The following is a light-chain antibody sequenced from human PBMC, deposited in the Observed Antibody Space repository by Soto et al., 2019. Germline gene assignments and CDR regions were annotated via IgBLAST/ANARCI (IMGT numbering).Light chain of an antibody. J-gene: IGLJ3*02. CDR2: EVS. V-gene: IGLV2-8*01. CDR3: CSYAGGNSLV. Sequence: QSALTQPPSASGSPGQSVTISCTGTSSDVGAYENVSWYQQQPGNAPKLIIHEVSKRPSGVPDRFAGSKSGNTASLPVSGLRADDEADYYGCSYAGGNSLVFGGGTKLTVL. CDR1: SSDVGAYEN.